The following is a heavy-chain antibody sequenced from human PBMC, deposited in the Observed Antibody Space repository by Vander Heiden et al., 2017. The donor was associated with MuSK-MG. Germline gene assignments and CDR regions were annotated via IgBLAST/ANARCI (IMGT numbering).Heavy chain of an antibody. CDR3: AKDTLAVENGGTFDY. D-gene: IGHD6-19*01. J-gene: IGHJ4*02. V-gene: IGHV3-9*01. Sequence: EVQPVESGGGWVQPGRSLRLSCAASGFAFDDSGMHWVRQAPGKGLEWVSGISWNGGRIAYADSAKGRFTISRDNAQKSLYLQMNSLRVEDTAVYYCAKDTLAVENGGTFDYWGQGTLVTVSS. CDR2: ISWNGGRI. CDR1: GFAFDDSG.